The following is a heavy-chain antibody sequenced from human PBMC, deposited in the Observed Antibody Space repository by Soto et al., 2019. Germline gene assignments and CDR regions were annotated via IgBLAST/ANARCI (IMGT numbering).Heavy chain of an antibody. Sequence: QLQLQESGPGLVKPSETLSLTCTVSGGSISSSSYYWGWIRQPPGKGLEWIGSIYYSGSTYYNPSLKSRVTISVDTSKNQFSLKLSSVTAADTAVYYCASVGDHYFDSSANYGMDVWGQGTTVTVSS. CDR1: GGSISSSSYY. V-gene: IGHV4-39*01. CDR3: ASVGDHYFDSSANYGMDV. CDR2: IYYSGST. J-gene: IGHJ6*02. D-gene: IGHD3-22*01.